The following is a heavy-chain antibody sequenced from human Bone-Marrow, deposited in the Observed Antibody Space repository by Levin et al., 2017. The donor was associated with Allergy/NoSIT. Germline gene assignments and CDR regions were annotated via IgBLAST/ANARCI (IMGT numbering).Heavy chain of an antibody. CDR2: IYYSGST. D-gene: IGHD6-6*01. CDR1: GGSISSYY. V-gene: IGHV4-59*01. CDR3: ARSGLEAPVGYFDY. J-gene: IGHJ4*02. Sequence: SSETLSLTCTVSGGSISSYYWSWIRQPPGKGLEWIGYIYYSGSTNYNPSLKSRVTISLDTSRNQFSLKLSSLTAADTAVYYCARSGLEAPVGYFDYWGQGTQVTVSS.